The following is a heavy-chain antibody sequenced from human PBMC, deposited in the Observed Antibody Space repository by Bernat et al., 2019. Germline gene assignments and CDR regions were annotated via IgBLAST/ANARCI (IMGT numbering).Heavy chain of an antibody. CDR3: ASVLVADSDY. J-gene: IGHJ4*02. V-gene: IGHV3-74*01. CDR2: INSDGGDT. CDR1: GFTLSNYW. D-gene: IGHD5-12*01. Sequence: EVQLVESGGGLVQPGGSLRLSCAASGFTLSNYWMHWVRQAPGKGLVWVSRINSDGGDTNYADSVKGRFTISRDNSKNTLYLQMNSLRAEDTAVYYCASVLVADSDYWGQGTLVTVSS.